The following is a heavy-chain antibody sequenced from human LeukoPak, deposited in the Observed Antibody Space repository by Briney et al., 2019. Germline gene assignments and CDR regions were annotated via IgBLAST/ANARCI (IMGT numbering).Heavy chain of an antibody. CDR2: ISRTGNSI. Sequence: GGSLRLSCAASGFTFSSYEMNWVRLAPGKGLEWISYISRTGNSIYYADSVKGRFTVSRDSAKNSLYLQMNSLRAEDTAVYYCARGPYSSNWYVDYWGQGTLVTVAS. V-gene: IGHV3-48*03. CDR1: GFTFSSYE. J-gene: IGHJ4*02. D-gene: IGHD6-13*01. CDR3: ARGPYSSNWYVDY.